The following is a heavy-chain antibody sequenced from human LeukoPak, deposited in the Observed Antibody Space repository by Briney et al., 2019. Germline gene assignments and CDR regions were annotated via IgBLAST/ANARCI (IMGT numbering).Heavy chain of an antibody. D-gene: IGHD3-10*01. CDR3: ARESGAAKIGQLLNY. V-gene: IGHV3-7*01. CDR2: IKQDGSEK. Sequence: GGSLRLSCAASGFTFSSYWMSWVRQAPGKGLEWVANIKQDGSEKYYVDSVKGRFTISRDNAKNSLYLQMNSLRAEDTAVFYCARESGAAKIGQLLNYWGQGTLVTVSS. CDR1: GFTFSSYW. J-gene: IGHJ4*02.